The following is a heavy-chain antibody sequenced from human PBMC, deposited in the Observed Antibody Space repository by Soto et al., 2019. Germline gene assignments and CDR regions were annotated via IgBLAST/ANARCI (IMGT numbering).Heavy chain of an antibody. J-gene: IGHJ6*03. D-gene: IGHD3-3*01. CDR2: INHSGST. CDR3: AREGVGDFWSGYYRYYYMGV. Sequence: QVLLQQWGAGLLKASETLSLTCAVYGGSFSDNYWSWIRQPPGKGLEWLGEINHSGSTNYNPSLTCGGTISVDTSKSQFSLKLSSVTAADTNVYYCAREGVGDFWSGYYRYYYMGVWGKGTTVTVSS. V-gene: IGHV4-34*01. CDR1: GGSFSDNY.